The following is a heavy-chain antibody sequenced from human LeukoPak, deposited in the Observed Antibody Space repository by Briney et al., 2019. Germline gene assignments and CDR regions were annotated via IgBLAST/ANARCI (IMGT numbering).Heavy chain of an antibody. J-gene: IGHJ3*02. Sequence: SETLSLTCAVSGGSISSGGYSWSWIRQPPGKGLEWIGYIYHSGSIYYNPSLKSRVTISVDRSKNQFSLKLSSVTAADTAVYYCARAHDAFDIWGQGTMVTVSS. CDR2: IYHSGSI. CDR1: GGSISSGGYS. CDR3: ARAHDAFDI. V-gene: IGHV4-30-2*01.